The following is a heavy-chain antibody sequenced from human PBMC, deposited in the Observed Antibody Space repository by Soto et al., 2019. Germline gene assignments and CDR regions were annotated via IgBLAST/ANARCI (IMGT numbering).Heavy chain of an antibody. Sequence: QVQLQESGPGLVKPSGTLSLTCAVSGGSISNDDWWSWVRQAPGKGLEWIGEIHHSGRTHYNPSLKGQVSMSLDKSNNQFSLNVNSVTAADTAVYYCARDGRGRYNLGYWGQGTLVTVSS. CDR2: IHHSGRT. CDR3: ARDGRGRYNLGY. J-gene: IGHJ4*02. CDR1: GGSISNDDW. D-gene: IGHD1-1*01. V-gene: IGHV4-4*02.